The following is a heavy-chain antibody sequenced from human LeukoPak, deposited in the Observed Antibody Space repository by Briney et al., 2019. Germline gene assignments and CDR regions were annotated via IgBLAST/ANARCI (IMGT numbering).Heavy chain of an antibody. J-gene: IGHJ3*02. V-gene: IGHV3-20*04. D-gene: IGHD3-22*01. CDR3: AREGSEDSSGYYYVNFKDAFDI. CDR2: INWNGGST. CDR1: GFTFDDYV. Sequence: TGGSLRLSCAASGFTFDDYVMSWVRQAPGKGLEWVSGINWNGGSTGYADSVKGRFTISRDNAKNSLYLQMNSLRAEDTALYYCAREGSEDSSGYYYVNFKDAFDIWGQGTMVTVSS.